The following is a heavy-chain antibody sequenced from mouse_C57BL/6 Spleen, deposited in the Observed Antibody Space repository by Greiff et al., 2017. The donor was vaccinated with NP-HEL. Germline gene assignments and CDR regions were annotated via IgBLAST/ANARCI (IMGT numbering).Heavy chain of an antibody. D-gene: IGHD1-1*01. J-gene: IGHJ1*03. V-gene: IGHV1-55*01. CDR3: ARSMATVVATRYFDV. CDR1: GYTFTSYW. Sequence: QVHVKQPGAELVKPGASVKMSCKASGYTFTSYWITWVKQRPGQGLEWIGDIYPGSGSTNYNEKFKSKATLTVDTSSSTAYMQLSSLTSEDSAVYYCARSMATVVATRYFDVWGTGTTVTVSS. CDR2: IYPGSGST.